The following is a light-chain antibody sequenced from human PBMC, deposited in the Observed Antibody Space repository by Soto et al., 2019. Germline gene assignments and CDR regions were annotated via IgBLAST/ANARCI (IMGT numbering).Light chain of an antibody. J-gene: IGKJ4*01. V-gene: IGKV3-11*01. CDR2: DVS. CDR1: QNISNY. Sequence: IVLTQSPATLSLSPGKRATLSCRASQNISNYLIWYQQKPGQAPRLLIYDVSNRAAGIPARFSGSGSGTDFTLTISSLQPEDLATYYCQQLNTFPLTFGGGTKVDIK. CDR3: QQLNTFPLT.